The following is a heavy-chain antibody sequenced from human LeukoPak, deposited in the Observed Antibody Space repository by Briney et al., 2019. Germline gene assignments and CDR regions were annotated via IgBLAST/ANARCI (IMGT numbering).Heavy chain of an antibody. CDR1: GYTFTDYY. CDR3: ARPAGYCSGGSCLDP. V-gene: IGHV1-2*02. Sequence: ASVKVSCKASGYTFTDYYMHWVRQAPGQGLEWMGGIIPNSGATNYAQKFQGRVTITRDTSISTAYMELSSLRSEDTAVYYCARPAGYCSGGSCLDPWGQGTLVTVSS. CDR2: IIPNSGAT. J-gene: IGHJ5*02. D-gene: IGHD2-15*01.